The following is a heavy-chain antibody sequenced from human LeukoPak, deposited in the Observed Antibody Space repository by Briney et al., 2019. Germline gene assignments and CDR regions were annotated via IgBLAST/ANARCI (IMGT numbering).Heavy chain of an antibody. CDR1: GDSISNYY. CDR3: AREAAAGTFYFDY. D-gene: IGHD6-13*01. Sequence: AETLSLTCIVSGDSISNYYWSWIRQPAGPGLEWIGRIYTSGSTNYNPSLKSRVTMSVDTSKNQFSLKLTSVTAADTAVYYCAREAAAGTFYFDYWGQGTLVTVSS. V-gene: IGHV4-4*07. J-gene: IGHJ4*02. CDR2: IYTSGST.